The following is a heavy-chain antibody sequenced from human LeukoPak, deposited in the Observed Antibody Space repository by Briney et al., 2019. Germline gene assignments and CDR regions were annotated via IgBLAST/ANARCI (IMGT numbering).Heavy chain of an antibody. CDR2: ISSSSSYI. CDR3: ARDYSGWYYFDY. D-gene: IGHD6-19*01. V-gene: IGHV3-21*01. CDR1: GFTFSSYS. J-gene: IGHJ4*02. Sequence: GGSLRLSCAASGFTFSSYSMNWVRQAPGKGLEWVSSISSSSSYIYYADSVKGRFTISRDNAKNSLYLQMNSLRAEDTAVYYCARDYSGWYYFDYWGQGTLVTVSS.